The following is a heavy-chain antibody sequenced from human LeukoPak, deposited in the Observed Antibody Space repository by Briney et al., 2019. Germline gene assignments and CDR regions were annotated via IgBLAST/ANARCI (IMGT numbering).Heavy chain of an antibody. D-gene: IGHD3-10*01. CDR3: ANLPRGDY. Sequence: PGGSLRLSCAASGFTVSRNYMSWVRQAPGKGLEWVSVIYSGGNTYYADFVKGRFTISRDNSKNTLYLQINSLTAEDTAVYYCANLPRGDYWSLGTLVTVSS. CDR2: IYSGGNT. CDR1: GFTVSRNY. V-gene: IGHV3-53*01. J-gene: IGHJ4*02.